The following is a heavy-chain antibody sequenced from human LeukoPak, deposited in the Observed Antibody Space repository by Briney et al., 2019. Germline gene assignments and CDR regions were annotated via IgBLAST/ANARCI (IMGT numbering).Heavy chain of an antibody. Sequence: GGSLRLSCAASGFTFSKYWMLWVRQALGKGLESVSRINTDGTVTTYADSVKGRFTVSRDNADNTMFLQMNSVRDEDTAVYYCATKQWLAPPPDSWGQGTPVTVSS. J-gene: IGHJ4*02. CDR1: GFTFSKYW. CDR2: INTDGTVT. D-gene: IGHD6-19*01. V-gene: IGHV3-74*01. CDR3: ATKQWLAPPPDS.